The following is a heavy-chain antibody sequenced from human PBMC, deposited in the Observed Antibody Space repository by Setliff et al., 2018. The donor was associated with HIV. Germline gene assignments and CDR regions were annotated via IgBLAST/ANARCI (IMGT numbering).Heavy chain of an antibody. Sequence: ASVKVSCKASGYTFTSYYMHWVRQAPGQGLEWMGIINPSGGNTKYVQKLQGRVTMTTDTSTSTVYMELRSLRSDDTAVYYCARVPYRSAWFSGGHDAFDVWGQGTMVTVSS. CDR3: ARVPYRSAWFSGGHDAFDV. V-gene: IGHV1-46*01. CDR1: GYTFTSYY. J-gene: IGHJ3*01. CDR2: INPSGGNT. D-gene: IGHD6-19*01.